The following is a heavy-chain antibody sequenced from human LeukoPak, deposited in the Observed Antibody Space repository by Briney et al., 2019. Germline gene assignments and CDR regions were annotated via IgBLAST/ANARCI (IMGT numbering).Heavy chain of an antibody. CDR2: MNADGSEK. D-gene: IGHD3-16*01. Sequence: AGPGRNLSTHWMTWIRQGPGRGLEWVADMNADGSEKHYLDSVKGRFTISRDNAKNSLYLQMNSLRVEDTATYYCTKGGHLDYWGQGTLVTVSS. J-gene: IGHJ4*02. CDR3: TKGGHLDY. CDR1: GRNLSTHW. V-gene: IGHV3-7*01.